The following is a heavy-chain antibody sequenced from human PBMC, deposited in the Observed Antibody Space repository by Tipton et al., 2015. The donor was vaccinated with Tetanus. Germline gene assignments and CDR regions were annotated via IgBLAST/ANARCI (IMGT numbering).Heavy chain of an antibody. J-gene: IGHJ4*02. CDR2: ISSGSGNTK. CDR1: GFTFSTYN. Sequence: SLRLSCAASGFTFSTYNMNWVRQAPGKGLEWVSFISSGSGNTKYYTDSVKGRVTIARDNAKNSLYLQMHNLRDEDTAVYYCAREPELPLQMDFEYWGQGVLVTVSS. CDR3: AREPELPLQMDFEY. D-gene: IGHD3-10*01. V-gene: IGHV3-48*02.